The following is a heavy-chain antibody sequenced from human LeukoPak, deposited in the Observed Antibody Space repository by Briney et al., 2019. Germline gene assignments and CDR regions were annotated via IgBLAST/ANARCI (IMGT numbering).Heavy chain of an antibody. J-gene: IGHJ5*02. V-gene: IGHV4-34*01. D-gene: IGHD6-13*01. Sequence: SETLSLTCAVYGGSFSGYYWSWIRQPPGKGLEWIGSIHYSGSTYYNPSLKSRVTISVDTSKNQFSLKLSSVTAADTAVYYCAREALGYSSSHRVRWFDPWGQGTLVTVSS. CDR3: AREALGYSSSHRVRWFDP. CDR2: IHYSGST. CDR1: GGSFSGYY.